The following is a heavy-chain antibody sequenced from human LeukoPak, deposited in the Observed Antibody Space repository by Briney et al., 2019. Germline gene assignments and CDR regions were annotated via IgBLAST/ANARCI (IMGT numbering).Heavy chain of an antibody. CDR2: IYYSGST. CDR1: GGSISSADYY. CDR3: ARPLMSLHSGYDR. V-gene: IGHV4-30-4*08. J-gene: IGHJ4*02. Sequence: PSETLSLTCTVSGGSISSADYYWSWIRQPPGKGLEWIGYIYYSGSTYYNPSLKSRVTISVDTSKNQFSLKLSSVTAADTAVYYCARPLMSLHSGYDRWGQGTLVTVSS. D-gene: IGHD5-12*01.